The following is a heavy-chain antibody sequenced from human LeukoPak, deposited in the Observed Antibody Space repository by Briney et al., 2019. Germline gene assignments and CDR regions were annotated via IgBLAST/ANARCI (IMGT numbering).Heavy chain of an antibody. J-gene: IGHJ3*02. CDR3: ARDRSKVTAYDDALDI. D-gene: IGHD2-21*02. V-gene: IGHV3-48*03. CDR1: GFTFRSYE. CDR2: ISDVGTTQ. Sequence: GGSLRLSCAASGFTFRSYELNWVRQAPGKGLEWVSYISDVGTTQHYADSVKGRFIISRDNARNSLYLQMNSLTTEDTAVYYCARDRSKVTAYDDALDIWGQGTMVIVSS.